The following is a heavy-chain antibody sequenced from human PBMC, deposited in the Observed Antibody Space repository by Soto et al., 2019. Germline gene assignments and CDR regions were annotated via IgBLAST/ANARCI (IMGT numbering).Heavy chain of an antibody. CDR3: ARGGRSYYDAMDV. CDR1: GGSISSYF. J-gene: IGHJ6*02. CDR2: IYYSGTT. V-gene: IGHV4-59*01. Sequence: QVQLQESGPGLVKPSETLSLTCTVSGGSISSYFWNWIRHAPGKGLEWIGYIYYSGTTNYNPSLKSRVTFSVDTSKNQFSLRLSSVTAADTAVYFCARGGRSYYDAMDVWGQGTTVTVSS.